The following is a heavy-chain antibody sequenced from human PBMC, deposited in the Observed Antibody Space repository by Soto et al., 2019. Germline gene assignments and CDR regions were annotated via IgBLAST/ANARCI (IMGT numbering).Heavy chain of an antibody. CDR1: GFTFSSYA. V-gene: IGHV3-30-3*01. D-gene: IGHD2-2*01. J-gene: IGHJ4*02. Sequence: GGSLRLSCAASGFTFSSYAMHWVRQAPGKGLEWVAVISYDGSNKYYADSVKGRFTISRDNSKNTLYLQMNSLRAEDTAVYYCARPNLYCSSTSCHTDYWGQGTLVTVSS. CDR2: ISYDGSNK. CDR3: ARPNLYCSSTSCHTDY.